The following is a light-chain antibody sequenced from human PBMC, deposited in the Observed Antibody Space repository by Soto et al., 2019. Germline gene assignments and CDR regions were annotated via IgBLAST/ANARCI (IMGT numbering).Light chain of an antibody. CDR2: DAS. Sequence: GDRVTITCRASQSMNEWLAWYQQKPGKAPKVLIYDASSLQSGVPSRFSGSRSGTEFTLTIDSLQPDDVATYYCLRYNAFSQTFGQGTKVEI. J-gene: IGKJ1*01. V-gene: IGKV1-5*01. CDR1: QSMNEW. CDR3: LRYNAFSQT.